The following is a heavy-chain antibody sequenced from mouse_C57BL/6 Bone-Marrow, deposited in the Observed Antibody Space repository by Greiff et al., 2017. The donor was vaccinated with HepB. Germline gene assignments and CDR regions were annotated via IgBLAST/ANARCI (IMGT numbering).Heavy chain of an antibody. J-gene: IGHJ2*01. CDR3: ARESYYYGSSFYFDY. CDR2: INYDGSST. V-gene: IGHV5-16*01. CDR1: GFTFSDYY. D-gene: IGHD1-1*01. Sequence: EVQLVESEGGLVQPGSSMKLSCTASGFTFSDYYMAWVRQVTEKGLEWVANINYDGSSTYYLDSLKSRFIISRDNAKNILYLQMSSLKSEDTATYYCARESYYYGSSFYFDYWGQGTTLTVSS.